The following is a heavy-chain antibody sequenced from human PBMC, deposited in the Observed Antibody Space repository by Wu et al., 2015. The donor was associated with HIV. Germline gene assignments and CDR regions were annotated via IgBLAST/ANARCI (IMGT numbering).Heavy chain of an antibody. V-gene: IGHV1-69*12. CDR2: IIPMFGTT. CDR3: ARVKYYYGSGSYRPGYWYFDL. J-gene: IGHJ2*01. D-gene: IGHD3-10*01. Sequence: QVQLVQSGAEVKKPGSSVNVSCKASGGTFSSYAISWVRQAPGQGLEWMGGIIPMFGTTNFAQKFQGRVTITADESTTTAYMYLSSLRSDDTAVYYCARVKYYYGSGSYRPGYWYFDLWGRGTLVTVSS. CDR1: GGTFSSYA.